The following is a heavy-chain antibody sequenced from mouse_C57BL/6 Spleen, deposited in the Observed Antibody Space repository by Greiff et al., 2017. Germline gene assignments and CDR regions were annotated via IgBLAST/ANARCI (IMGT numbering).Heavy chain of an antibody. CDR1: GFSLTSYG. Sequence: VKVVESGPGLVQPSQSLSITCTVSGFSLTSYGVHWVRQPPGKGLEWLGVIWSGGITDYNAAFISRLSISKDNSKSQVFFKMNSLQADDTAIYYCAKSGTTGAMDYWGQGTSVTVSS. V-gene: IGHV2-4*01. CDR2: IWSGGIT. CDR3: AKSGTTGAMDY. J-gene: IGHJ4*01. D-gene: IGHD1-1*01.